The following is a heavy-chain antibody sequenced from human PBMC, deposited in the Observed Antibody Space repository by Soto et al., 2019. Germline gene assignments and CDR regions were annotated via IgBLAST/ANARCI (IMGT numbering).Heavy chain of an antibody. V-gene: IGHV3-30*18. CDR2: ISYDGSNT. J-gene: IGHJ4*02. Sequence: QVQLVESGGGVVQPGRSLRLSCAASGFTFSSYGMHWVRQAPGKGLEWVAVISYDGSNTYYADSVKGRFTISRDNSKNPLYRQMNSLRAEDTAVYYCAKDGNVYSSGWYAPSLDYWGQGTLVTVSS. D-gene: IGHD6-19*01. CDR3: AKDGNVYSSGWYAPSLDY. CDR1: GFTFSSYG.